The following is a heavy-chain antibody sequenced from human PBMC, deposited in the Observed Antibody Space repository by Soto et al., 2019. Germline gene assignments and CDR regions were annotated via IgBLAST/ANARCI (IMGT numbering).Heavy chain of an antibody. CDR1: GGSFSGYY. V-gene: IGHV4-34*01. CDR2: INHSGST. J-gene: IGHJ1*01. D-gene: IGHD3-22*01. Sequence: SETLSLTCAVYGGSFSGYYWSWIRQPPGKGLEWIGEINHSGSTNYNPSLKSRVTISVDTSKNQFSLKLSSVTAADTAVYYCARGYGSSGYYFTHRSQNKRAEYFQHWGQGTLVTV. CDR3: ARGYGSSGYYFTHRSQNKRAEYFQH.